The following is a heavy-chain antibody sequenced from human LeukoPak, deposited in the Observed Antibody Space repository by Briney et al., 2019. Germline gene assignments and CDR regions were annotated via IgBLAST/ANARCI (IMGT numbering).Heavy chain of an antibody. CDR1: GYTFTSYA. Sequence: SVKVSCKASGYTFTSYAMHWVRQAPGQGLEWMGGIIPIFGTANYAQKFQGRVTITADESTSTAYMELSSLRSEDTAVYYCAREGFVLFDCWGQGTLVTVSS. V-gene: IGHV1-69*13. J-gene: IGHJ4*02. CDR2: IIPIFGTA. D-gene: IGHD3-10*01. CDR3: AREGFVLFDC.